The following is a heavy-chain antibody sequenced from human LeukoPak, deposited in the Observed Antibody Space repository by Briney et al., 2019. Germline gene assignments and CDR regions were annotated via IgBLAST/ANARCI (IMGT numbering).Heavy chain of an antibody. CDR2: IYYSGST. CDR1: GGSISSSSYY. V-gene: IGHV4-39*01. J-gene: IGHJ4*02. Sequence: SETLSLTCTVSGGSISSSSYYWGWIRQPPGKGLEWIGSIYYSGSTYYNPSLKSRVTISVDTSKNQFSLKLSSVTAADTAVDYCARQMRGYYYDSSGHFDYWGQGTLVTGSS. CDR3: ARQMRGYYYDSSGHFDY. D-gene: IGHD3-22*01.